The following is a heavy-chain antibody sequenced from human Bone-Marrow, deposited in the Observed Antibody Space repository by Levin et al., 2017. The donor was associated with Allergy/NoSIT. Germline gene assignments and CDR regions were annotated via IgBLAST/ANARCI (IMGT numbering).Heavy chain of an antibody. CDR3: ARDQDGSGTNYFDS. Sequence: GSLRLSCAVSGGSITSNNRWNWVRQPPGKGLEWIGEIYRSGSTNYNPSLKSRVTISVDKSNNQFSLRLSSVTAADTAVYYCARDQDGSGTNYFDSWGQGTLVSVSS. D-gene: IGHD3-10*01. CDR1: GGSITSNNR. V-gene: IGHV4-4*02. J-gene: IGHJ4*02. CDR2: IYRSGST.